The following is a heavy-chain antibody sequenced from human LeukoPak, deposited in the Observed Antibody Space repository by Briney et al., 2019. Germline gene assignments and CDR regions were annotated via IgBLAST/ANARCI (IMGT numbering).Heavy chain of an antibody. V-gene: IGHV3-21*01. D-gene: IGHD6-19*01. CDR2: ISSSSSYI. Sequence: GGSLRLSCAASGFTFSSYSMNWVRQAPGKGLEWVSSISSSSSYIYYADSVKGRFTISRDNAKNSLYLQMNSLRDEDTAVYYCASEGGSGWYWYFDLWGRGTLVTVSS. CDR3: ASEGGSGWYWYFDL. J-gene: IGHJ2*01. CDR1: GFTFSSYS.